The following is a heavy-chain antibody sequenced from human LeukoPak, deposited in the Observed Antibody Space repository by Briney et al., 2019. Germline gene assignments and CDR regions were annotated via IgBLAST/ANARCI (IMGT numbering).Heavy chain of an antibody. D-gene: IGHD6-19*01. Sequence: PSETLSLTCTVSGGSISSDYWNWIRQPPGKGLEWIGYIYSSGSTGYAPSLKSRVTISVDTSKNQFSLKLNSVTAADTAVYYCARETRSGWYGVDYWGQGTLVTVSS. CDR2: IYSSGST. CDR1: GGSISSDY. CDR3: ARETRSGWYGVDY. V-gene: IGHV4-59*01. J-gene: IGHJ4*02.